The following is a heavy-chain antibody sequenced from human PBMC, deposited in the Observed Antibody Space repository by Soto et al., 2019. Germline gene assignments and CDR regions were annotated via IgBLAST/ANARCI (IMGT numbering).Heavy chain of an antibody. Sequence: QLQLQESGPGLVKPAETLSVTCTVSGGPISSSNHYWGWIRQPPGQGLEWIGSIYYIGSTYYNPSVQRRVTISVDTSKNQFSLKVKSVTAADTAVYFCARLGDRVNYYYMDVWGKGTTVTVSS. J-gene: IGHJ6*03. V-gene: IGHV4-39*01. D-gene: IGHD6-13*01. CDR1: GGPISSSNHY. CDR2: IYYIGST. CDR3: ARLGDRVNYYYMDV.